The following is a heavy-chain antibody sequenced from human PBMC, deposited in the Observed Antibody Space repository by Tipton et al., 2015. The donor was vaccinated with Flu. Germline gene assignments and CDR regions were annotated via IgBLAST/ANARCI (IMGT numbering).Heavy chain of an antibody. Sequence: QLVQSGAEVKKPGASVKVSCKASGYTFTSYGISWVRQAPGQGLEWMGWISAYNGNTNYAQKLQGRVTMTTDTSTGTAYMELRSRRSDDTAVYYCARGSSYDFWSGYSPLNYWGQGTLVTVSS. J-gene: IGHJ4*02. CDR2: ISAYNGNT. V-gene: IGHV1-18*01. CDR3: ARGSSYDFWSGYSPLNY. D-gene: IGHD3-3*01. CDR1: GYTFTSYG.